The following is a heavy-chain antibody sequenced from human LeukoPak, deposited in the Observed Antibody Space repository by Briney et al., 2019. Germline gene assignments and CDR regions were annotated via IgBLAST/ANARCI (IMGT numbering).Heavy chain of an antibody. V-gene: IGHV3-9*01. D-gene: IGHD3-22*01. CDR1: GFTFDDYA. J-gene: IGHJ4*02. CDR2: ISWNSGSI. Sequence: GGSLRLCCAASGFTFDDYAMHWVRQAPGKGLEWVSGISWNSGSIGYADSVKGRFTISRDNAKNSLYLQMNSLRAEDTALYYCAKGSSGYYYLDYWGQGTLVTVSS. CDR3: AKGSSGYYYLDY.